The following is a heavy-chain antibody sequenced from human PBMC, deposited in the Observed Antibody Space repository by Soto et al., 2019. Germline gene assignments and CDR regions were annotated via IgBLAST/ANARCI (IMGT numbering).Heavy chain of an antibody. J-gene: IGHJ4*02. Sequence: VQLRESGGSLVQPGGSLTLSCAASGFPFSSYAMSWVRQTPEGGLEWVAAISGGGNDRYYADFVQGRFTFSRDNSRNILYLNMNSLRADDTAMYFCARSLFMVATDSEPFDYWGQGTLVTVSS. CDR1: GFPFSSYA. D-gene: IGHD3-22*01. V-gene: IGHV3-23*01. CDR3: ARSLFMVATDSEPFDY. CDR2: ISGGGNDR.